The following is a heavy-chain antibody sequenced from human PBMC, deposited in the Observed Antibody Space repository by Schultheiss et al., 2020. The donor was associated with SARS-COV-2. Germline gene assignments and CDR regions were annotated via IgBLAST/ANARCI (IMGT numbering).Heavy chain of an antibody. Sequence: GGSLRLSCAASGFTFSSYGMHWVRQAPGKGLEWVSSISSSSSYIYYADSVKGRFTISRDNAKNSLYLQMNSLRAEDTAVYYCARDATRITIFGVVIEVYGMDVWGQGTTVTVSS. CDR3: ARDATRITIFGVVIEVYGMDV. CDR1: GFTFSSYG. CDR2: ISSSSSYI. V-gene: IGHV3-21*01. D-gene: IGHD3-3*01. J-gene: IGHJ6*02.